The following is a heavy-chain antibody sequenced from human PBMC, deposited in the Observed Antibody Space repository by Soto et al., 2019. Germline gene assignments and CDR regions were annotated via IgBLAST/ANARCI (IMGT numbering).Heavy chain of an antibody. Sequence: PGGSLRLSCAASGFTFSSYAMSGVRQSPGKGLEGGSAISVSGVSTYYADSVKGRFTISRDNSKNTLYLQMNSLRAEDTAVYYCAKSPGMYYYDSSGYYHYDYWGQGTLVTVSS. V-gene: IGHV3-23*01. CDR3: AKSPGMYYYDSSGYYHYDY. CDR1: GFTFSSYA. J-gene: IGHJ4*02. CDR2: ISVSGVST. D-gene: IGHD3-22*01.